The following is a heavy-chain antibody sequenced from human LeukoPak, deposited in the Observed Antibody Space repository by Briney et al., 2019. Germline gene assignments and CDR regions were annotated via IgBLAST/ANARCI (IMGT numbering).Heavy chain of an antibody. J-gene: IGHJ4*02. CDR1: GFTFTNYY. D-gene: IGHD6-13*01. CDR2: INPSGSST. Sequence: ASVKVSCKASGFTFTNYYMHWVRQAPGQGLEWMGIINPSGSSTGYAQKFQGRVTITADKSTSTAYMELSSLRSEDTAVYYCARARGSWYPWDYWGQGTLVTVSS. V-gene: IGHV1-46*01. CDR3: ARARGSWYPWDY.